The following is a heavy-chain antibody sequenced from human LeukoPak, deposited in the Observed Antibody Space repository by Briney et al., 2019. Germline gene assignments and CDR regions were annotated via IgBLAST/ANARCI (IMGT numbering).Heavy chain of an antibody. CDR2: MNPNSGNT. Sequence: ASVKVSCKASGYTFTSHHINWVRQAAGQGLEWMGWMNPNSGNTAYAQKFQGRVTMTWDTSINTAYMELGSLRSEDTAVYYCAKCPMIVVVTETFDYWGQGTLVTVSS. V-gene: IGHV1-8*02. D-gene: IGHD3-22*01. CDR1: GYTFTSHH. CDR3: AKCPMIVVVTETFDY. J-gene: IGHJ4*02.